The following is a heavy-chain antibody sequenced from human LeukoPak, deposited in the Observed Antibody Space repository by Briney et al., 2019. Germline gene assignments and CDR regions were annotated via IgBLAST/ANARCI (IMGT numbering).Heavy chain of an antibody. CDR3: ARHMGLGYTYFYPYFDY. CDR1: GGSISSYY. V-gene: IGHV4-59*08. CDR2: IYYSGST. J-gene: IGHJ4*01. D-gene: IGHD1-1*01. Sequence: SETLSLTCTVSGGSISSYYWSWIRQPPGKGLEWFGYIYYSGSTNYNPSLKSRVTISVDTSKNQFSLKLSSVTAADTAVYYCARHMGLGYTYFYPYFDYWGQGTLVTVSS.